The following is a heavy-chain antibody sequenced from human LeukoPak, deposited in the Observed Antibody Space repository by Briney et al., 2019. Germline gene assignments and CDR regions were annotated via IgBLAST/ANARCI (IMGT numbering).Heavy chain of an antibody. V-gene: IGHV4-59*01. CDR3: ARMYSSFFRRFDP. CDR1: GGSISSYY. J-gene: IGHJ5*02. D-gene: IGHD6-19*01. CDR2: SYYSGST. Sequence: SETLSLTCTVSGGSISSYYWSWIRQPPGKELEWIGYSYYSGSTNYNPSLKSRVTISVDRPKNQFSLKLTSVTTADTAVYYCARMYSSFFRRFDPWGQGTLVTVSA.